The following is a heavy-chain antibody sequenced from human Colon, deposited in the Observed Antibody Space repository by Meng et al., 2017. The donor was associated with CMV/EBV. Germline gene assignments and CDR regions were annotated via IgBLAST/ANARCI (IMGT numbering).Heavy chain of an antibody. CDR3: ARDPLRWGAGDYHYYGMDV. J-gene: IGHJ6*02. CDR1: GYTFTSTG. V-gene: IGHV1-18*01. Sequence: VQFGPEVTKPGASGKVSRKGSGYTFTSTGIAWMRQAPGQGLEWMGWISAYNGNTDYAQKFQGRVTMTTDASTSTAYMELGSLTSDDSAMYYCARDPLRWGAGDYHYYGMDVWGQGTLVTVSS. D-gene: IGHD3-16*01. CDR2: ISAYNGNT.